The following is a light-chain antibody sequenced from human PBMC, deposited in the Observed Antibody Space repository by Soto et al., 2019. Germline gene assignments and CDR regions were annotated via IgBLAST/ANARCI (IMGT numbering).Light chain of an antibody. CDR3: LHHKSYPYT. CDR1: QGIGND. Sequence: DIQMTQSPYSLSASVGDRVTITCRASQGIGNDLGWYQQKPGKAPKRLIYGASSLQSGVPSRFSGSGSGTECTLTISSLQPEEVATYYCLHHKSYPYTFGQGTKLEIK. J-gene: IGKJ2*01. V-gene: IGKV1-17*01. CDR2: GAS.